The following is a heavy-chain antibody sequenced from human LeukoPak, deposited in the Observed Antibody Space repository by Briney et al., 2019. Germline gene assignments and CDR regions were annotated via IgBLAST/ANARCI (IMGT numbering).Heavy chain of an antibody. D-gene: IGHD3-3*01. CDR2: ISYDGSNK. J-gene: IGHJ6*02. CDR1: GFTFSSYA. CDR3: GKSPYLTFFGVLKHYVMNF. Sequence: GGSLRLSCAASGFTFSSYAMHWVRQAPGKGLEWVAVISYDGSNKYYADSVKGRFTISRDNSKNTLYLQMNSLRAEDTAVYYCGKSPYLTFFGVLKHYVMNFWGQGTTVPVS. V-gene: IGHV3-30-3*02.